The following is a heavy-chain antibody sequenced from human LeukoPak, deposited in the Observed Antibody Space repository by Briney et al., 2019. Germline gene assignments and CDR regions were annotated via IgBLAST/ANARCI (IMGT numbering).Heavy chain of an antibody. J-gene: IGHJ4*02. D-gene: IGHD2-2*01. CDR3: ARAPSAAVRALDF. Sequence: SETLSLTCSVSGGSITNHYWAWIRQPPGKGLEWIGYLFYRGTTFYNPSLKSRVSISLDTSKNQVSLKLTSVIAADTAIYYCARAPSAAVRALDFWGPGTLVAVSS. CDR2: LFYRGTT. CDR1: GGSITNHY. V-gene: IGHV4-59*11.